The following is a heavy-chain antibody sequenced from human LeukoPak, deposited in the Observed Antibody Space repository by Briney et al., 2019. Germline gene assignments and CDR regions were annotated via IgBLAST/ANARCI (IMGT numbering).Heavy chain of an antibody. V-gene: IGHV1-2*04. CDR3: ARGTNSAFDY. CDR2: INPNSGGT. D-gene: IGHD3-16*01. J-gene: IGHJ4*02. Sequence: GAPVKLSCKASGYTFTGYYMHWVRQAPGQGLEWMGWINPNSGGTNYAQKFQGWVTMTRDTSISTAYMELSRLRSDDTAVYYCARGTNSAFDYWGQGTLVTVSS. CDR1: GYTFTGYY.